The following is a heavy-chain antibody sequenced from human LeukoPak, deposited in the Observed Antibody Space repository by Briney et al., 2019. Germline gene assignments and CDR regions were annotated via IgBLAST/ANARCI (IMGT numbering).Heavy chain of an antibody. CDR2: VSGSGDGR. CDR1: GFTFSSHA. CDR3: AKDPVNGFNYFDF. V-gene: IGHV3-23*01. D-gene: IGHD5-24*01. Sequence: GGSLRLSCAASGFTFSSHAMSWVRQAPGKGLEWVSTVSGSGDGRYYADSVKGRFTISRDNSKDTFYLQINSLRAEDTAVYVCAKDPVNGFNYFDFWGQGTLVTVSS. J-gene: IGHJ4*02.